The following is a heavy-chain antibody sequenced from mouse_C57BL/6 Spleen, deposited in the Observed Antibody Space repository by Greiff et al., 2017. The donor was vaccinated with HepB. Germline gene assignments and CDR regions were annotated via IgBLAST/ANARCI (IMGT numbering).Heavy chain of an antibody. Sequence: VQLQQPGTELVKPGASVKLSCKASGYTFTSYWMHWVKQRPGQGLEWIGNINPSNGGTNYNEKFKSKATLTVDKSSSTAYMQLSSLTSEDSAVYYGARKGYGSSYGFAYWGQGTLVTVSA. V-gene: IGHV1-53*01. D-gene: IGHD1-1*01. CDR3: ARKGYGSSYGFAY. CDR2: INPSNGGT. J-gene: IGHJ3*01. CDR1: GYTFTSYW.